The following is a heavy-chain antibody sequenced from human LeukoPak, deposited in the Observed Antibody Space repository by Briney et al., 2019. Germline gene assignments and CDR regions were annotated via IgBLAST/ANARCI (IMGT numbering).Heavy chain of an antibody. CDR1: GFTFSHYA. D-gene: IGHD5-18*01. J-gene: IGHJ4*02. CDR3: ARDFMGTYRVDFFDF. Sequence: PGGSLRLSCAASGFTFSHYAMSWVRRAPGKGLEWVANIKQDGSETYYVDSVRGRFTISRDNAKKSLYLQMNNLRGDDTAIYYCARDFMGTYRVDFFDFWGQGTQVTVSS. CDR2: IKQDGSET. V-gene: IGHV3-7*01.